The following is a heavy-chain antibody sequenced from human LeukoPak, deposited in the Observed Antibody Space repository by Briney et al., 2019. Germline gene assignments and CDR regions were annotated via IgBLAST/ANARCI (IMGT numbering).Heavy chain of an antibody. Sequence: SETLSLTCTVSGGSISSSSYYWGWIRQPPGKGLEWIGSIYYSGSTYYNPSLKSRVTISVDTSKNQFSLKLSSVTAADTAMYYCARPLQAAYYDFWSGSHAFDIWGQGTMVTVSS. CDR3: ARPLQAAYYDFWSGSHAFDI. CDR2: IYYSGST. J-gene: IGHJ3*02. CDR1: GGSISSSSYY. V-gene: IGHV4-39*07. D-gene: IGHD3-3*01.